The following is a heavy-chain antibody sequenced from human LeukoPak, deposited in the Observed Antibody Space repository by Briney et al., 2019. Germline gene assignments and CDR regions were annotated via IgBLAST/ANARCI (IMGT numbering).Heavy chain of an antibody. D-gene: IGHD3-10*01. Sequence: PSETLSLTCTVSDGAITGFSWSWIRQPPGKGLEWIGYIYYSGDTNYNPSLQSRVTLSVDTSKNQFSLKLTSVTVADTAVYYCVRGPYGSGISNWFDPWGQGTLVIVSS. CDR3: VRGPYGSGISNWFDP. CDR1: DGAITGFS. V-gene: IGHV4-59*01. CDR2: IYYSGDT. J-gene: IGHJ5*02.